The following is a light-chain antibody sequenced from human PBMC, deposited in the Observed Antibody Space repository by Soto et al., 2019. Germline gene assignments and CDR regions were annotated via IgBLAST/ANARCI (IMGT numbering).Light chain of an antibody. CDR3: SSYTSSTTPYV. Sequence: QSVLTQPASVSGSPGQSITISCTGTSSDVGGYNYVSWYQQHPGKAPKLIIYDVSNRPSGVSNRFSASKSGNTASLTISGLQAEDEADYYCSSYTSSTTPYVFGTGTKLTVL. V-gene: IGLV2-14*03. J-gene: IGLJ1*01. CDR1: SSDVGGYNY. CDR2: DVS.